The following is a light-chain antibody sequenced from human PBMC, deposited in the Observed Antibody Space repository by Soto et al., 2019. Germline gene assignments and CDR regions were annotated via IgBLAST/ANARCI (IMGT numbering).Light chain of an antibody. CDR3: SSYTSSSTLDYG. V-gene: IGLV2-14*01. CDR2: EVS. CDR1: SSEVGGYNY. J-gene: IGLJ1*01. Sequence: QSALTQPASVSGSPGQSITISCTGTSSEVGGYNYVSWYQQHPGKAPKLMIYEVSNRPSGVSNRFSGSKSVNTDSLTISGLQADDEADYYCSSYTSSSTLDYGFGTGTKLTVL.